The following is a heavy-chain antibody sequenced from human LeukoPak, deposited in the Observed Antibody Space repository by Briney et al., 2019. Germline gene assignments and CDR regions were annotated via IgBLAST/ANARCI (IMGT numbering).Heavy chain of an antibody. Sequence: GGSLRLSCAASGFTFTDWWMHWVRQAPGKGLEWVSRIKSGGTGMTYAESVRGRFAISRDNAKNSVYLQMNSLRADDTAVYYCAKDLHDAAADYWGQGTLVTVSS. V-gene: IGHV3-74*01. CDR2: IKSGGTGM. CDR1: GFTFTDWW. D-gene: IGHD2-15*01. J-gene: IGHJ4*02. CDR3: AKDLHDAAADY.